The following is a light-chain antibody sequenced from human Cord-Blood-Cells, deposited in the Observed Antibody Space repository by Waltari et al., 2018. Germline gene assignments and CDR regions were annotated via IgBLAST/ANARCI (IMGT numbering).Light chain of an antibody. J-gene: IGLJ7*01. CDR3: QSYDSSLSGSV. CDR1: SSHIGAGYH. CDR2: GTS. V-gene: IGLV1-40*01. Sequence: QSVLTQPPSVSGAPGQRVTISCTGSSSHIGAGYHVHWYQQLPGTAPKLLIYGTSNRPSGVPDRFSGSKSGTSASLAITGLQAEDEADYYCQSYDSSLSGSVFGGGTQLTVL.